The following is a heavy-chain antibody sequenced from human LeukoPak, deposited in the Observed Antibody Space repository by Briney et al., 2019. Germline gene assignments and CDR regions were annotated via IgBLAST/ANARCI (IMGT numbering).Heavy chain of an antibody. CDR3: ARVVGATAVGY. V-gene: IGHV4-39*07. Sequence: PSETLSLTCTVSGGSISSSSYYWGWIRQPPGKGLEWIGSIYYSGSTYYNPSLKSRVTISVDTSKNQFSLKLSSVTAADTAVYYCARVVGATAVGYWGQGTLVTVSS. J-gene: IGHJ4*02. D-gene: IGHD1-26*01. CDR1: GGSISSSSYY. CDR2: IYYSGST.